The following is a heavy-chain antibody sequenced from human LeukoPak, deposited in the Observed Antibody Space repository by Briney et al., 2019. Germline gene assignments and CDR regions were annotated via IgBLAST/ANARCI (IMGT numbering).Heavy chain of an antibody. V-gene: IGHV4-39*01. CDR2: IYYSGST. J-gene: IGHJ4*02. Sequence: SETLSLTCTVSGGSISSSSYYWGWIRQPPGKGLEWIGSIYYSGSTYYNPSLKSRVTISVDTSKNQFSLKLSSVTAADTAVYYCARQQLVEEPFDYWGQGTLVTVSS. D-gene: IGHD6-13*01. CDR1: GGSISSSSYY. CDR3: ARQQLVEEPFDY.